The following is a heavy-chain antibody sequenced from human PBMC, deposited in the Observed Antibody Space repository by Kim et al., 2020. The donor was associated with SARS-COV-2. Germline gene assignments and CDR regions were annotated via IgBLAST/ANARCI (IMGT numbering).Heavy chain of an antibody. J-gene: IGHJ4*02. CDR3: AREGPGQQPDY. D-gene: IGHD6-13*01. V-gene: IGHV4-39*07. CDR2: IYYSGST. CDR1: GGSISSSSYY. Sequence: SETLSLTCTVSGGSISSSSYYWGWIRQPPGKGLEWIGSIYYSGSTYYNPSLKSRVTISVDTSKNQFSLKLSSVTAADTAVYYCAREGPGQQPDYWGQGTLVTVSS.